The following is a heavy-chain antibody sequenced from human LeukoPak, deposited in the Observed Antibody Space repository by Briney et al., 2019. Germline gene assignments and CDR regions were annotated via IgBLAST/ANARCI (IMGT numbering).Heavy chain of an antibody. CDR2: ITGSSNFM. Sequence: GGSLRLSCAASGFTFSTYSMNWVRQAPGKGLEWVSSITGSSNFMSYADSVKGRFTIARDNARNSLYLQMNSLRAEDTAVYYCAGDFSQSRNSDYWGQGTLVTVSS. CDR3: AGDFSQSRNSDY. V-gene: IGHV3-21*01. CDR1: GFTFSTYS. J-gene: IGHJ4*02. D-gene: IGHD4-23*01.